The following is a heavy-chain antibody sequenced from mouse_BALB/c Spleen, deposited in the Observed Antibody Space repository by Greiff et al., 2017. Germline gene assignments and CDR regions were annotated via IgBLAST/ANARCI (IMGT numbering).Heavy chain of an antibody. Sequence: VQRVESGPGLVQPSQSLSITCTVSGFSLTSYGVHWVRQSPGKGLEWLGVIWSGGSTDYNAAFISRLSISKDNSKSQVFFKMNSLQANDTAIYYCARSYYYGSSRWYFDVWGAGTTVTVSS. V-gene: IGHV2-2*02. J-gene: IGHJ1*01. CDR1: GFSLTSYG. D-gene: IGHD1-1*01. CDR3: ARSYYYGSSRWYFDV. CDR2: IWSGGST.